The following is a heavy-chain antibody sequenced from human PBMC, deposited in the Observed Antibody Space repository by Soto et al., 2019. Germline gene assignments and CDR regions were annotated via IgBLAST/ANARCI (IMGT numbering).Heavy chain of an antibody. CDR3: ARSTLVVLNYFES. CDR2: IFPLTDIP. Sequence: QVQLVQSGTEVKKPGSSVKVSCKASGGTFRNYPINGVRQAPGQGLEWMGSIFPLTDIPDYAQNFQARLTISADKSTSTAYMELSGLTSDDTAMYFCARSTLVVLNYFESWGQGTLVTDSS. D-gene: IGHD1-1*01. J-gene: IGHJ4*02. CDR1: GGTFRNYP. V-gene: IGHV1-69*02.